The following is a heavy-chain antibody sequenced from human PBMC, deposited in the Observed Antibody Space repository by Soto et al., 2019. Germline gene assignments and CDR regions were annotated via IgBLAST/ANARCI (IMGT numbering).Heavy chain of an antibody. CDR1: SGSITNNNW. CDR2: IYHGGST. D-gene: IGHD3-10*01. V-gene: IGHV4-4*02. CDR3: AGELGSITVRGPFDT. J-gene: IGHJ3*02. Sequence: QVQLQESGPGLVKPSGTLSLTCTVTSGSITNNNWWSWVRQSPGRGLEWIGEIYHGGSTNSNPSLMRRFSFSVDISRDQFSVTLTSVTAADTAVYYCAGELGSITVRGPFDTWGQGTLVTFSS.